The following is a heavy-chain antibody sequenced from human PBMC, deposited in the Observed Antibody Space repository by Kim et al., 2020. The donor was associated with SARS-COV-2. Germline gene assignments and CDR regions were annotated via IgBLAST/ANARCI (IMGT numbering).Heavy chain of an antibody. V-gene: IGHV6-1*01. D-gene: IGHD6-13*01. J-gene: IGHJ4*02. Sequence: VSVKSRITINPDTSKSPFSLQLNSVTPEDTAVYYCARDQPWAAAGTYFDYWGQGTLVTVSS. CDR3: ARDQPWAAAGTYFDY.